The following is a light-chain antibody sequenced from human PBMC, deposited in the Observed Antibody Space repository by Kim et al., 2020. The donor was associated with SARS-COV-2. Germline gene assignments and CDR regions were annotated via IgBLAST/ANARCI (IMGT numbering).Light chain of an antibody. Sequence: QSALTQPPSVSGSPGQSVTISCTGTSSDFGRYNRVSWYQQPPGTAPKLIIYEVSNRPSGVPDRFSGSKSGNTASLTISGLQAEDEADYFCSSYTTSNTFVFGTGIKVTVL. CDR3: SSYTTSNTFV. CDR2: EVS. J-gene: IGLJ1*01. CDR1: SSDFGRYNR. V-gene: IGLV2-18*02.